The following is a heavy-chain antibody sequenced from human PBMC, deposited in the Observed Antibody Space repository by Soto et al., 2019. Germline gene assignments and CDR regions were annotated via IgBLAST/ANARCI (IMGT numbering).Heavy chain of an antibody. Sequence: HVQLVQSGAEVKKPGSSVKLSCQASGGTFRSHGINWVRQAPGQGLEWVGAFLPSVGTINYNEKFQGRCTISADDSKNTAYLDLSRLTSEDTAVYYCVSPSIPVCGGDCYYGHWGQGTQVTVSS. D-gene: IGHD2-21*02. V-gene: IGHV1-69*01. CDR1: GGTFRSHG. J-gene: IGHJ4*02. CDR3: VSPSIPVCGGDCYYGH. CDR2: FLPSVGTI.